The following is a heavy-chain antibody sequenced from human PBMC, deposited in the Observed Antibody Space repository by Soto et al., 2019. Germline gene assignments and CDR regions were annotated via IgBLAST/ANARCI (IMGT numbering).Heavy chain of an antibody. CDR3: AKDLIVVGYYFDY. CDR2: ISHDGNNT. V-gene: IGHV3-30-3*01. CDR1: GFTFSSYA. Sequence: GGSLRLSCAASGFTFSSYAMHWVRQAPGKGLGWVAFISHDGNNTYYADSVKGRFSISRDNSKNTLYLQMNSLRAEDTAVYYCAKDLIVVGYYFDYWGQGTPVTVSS. J-gene: IGHJ4*02. D-gene: IGHD3-22*01.